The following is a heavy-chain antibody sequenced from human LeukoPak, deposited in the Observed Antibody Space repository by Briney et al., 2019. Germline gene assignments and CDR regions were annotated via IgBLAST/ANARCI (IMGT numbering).Heavy chain of an antibody. J-gene: IGHJ4*02. CDR3: ARGSAYSGYDSGDY. CDR2: INPNSGGT. CDR1: GYTFTVYY. D-gene: IGHD5-12*01. Sequence: ASVKVSCKASGYTFTVYYMRWVRQAHGQGLEWMGWINPNSGGTNYAQKFQGRVTMTRDTSISTAYMELSRLRSDDTAVYYCARGSAYSGYDSGDYWGQGTLVTVSS. V-gene: IGHV1-2*02.